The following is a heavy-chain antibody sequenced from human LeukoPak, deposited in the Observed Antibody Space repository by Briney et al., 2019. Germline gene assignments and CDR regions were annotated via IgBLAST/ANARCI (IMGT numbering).Heavy chain of an antibody. CDR3: ARVKTPPGIAVAGTYFDY. V-gene: IGHV4-59*01. D-gene: IGHD6-19*01. Sequence: PSETLSLTFTVSGGSISSYYWSWIRQPPGKGLEWIGYIYYSGSTNYNPSLKSRVTISVDTSKNQFSLKLSSVTAADTAVYYCARVKTPPGIAVAGTYFDYWGQGTLVTVSS. J-gene: IGHJ4*02. CDR1: GGSISSYY. CDR2: IYYSGST.